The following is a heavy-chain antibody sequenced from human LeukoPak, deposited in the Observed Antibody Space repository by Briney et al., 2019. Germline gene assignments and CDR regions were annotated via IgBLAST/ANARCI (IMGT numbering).Heavy chain of an antibody. CDR3: AKDGTVAGTVGYFDY. CDR2: ISYDGSNK. Sequence: GGSLRLSCAASGFTFNSYGMHWVRQAPGKGLEWVAIISYDGSNKYYADSVKGRFTISRDNSKNTLYLQMNSLRAEDTAVYYCAKDGTVAGTVGYFDYWGQGTLVTVSS. CDR1: GFTFNSYG. D-gene: IGHD6-19*01. V-gene: IGHV3-30*18. J-gene: IGHJ4*02.